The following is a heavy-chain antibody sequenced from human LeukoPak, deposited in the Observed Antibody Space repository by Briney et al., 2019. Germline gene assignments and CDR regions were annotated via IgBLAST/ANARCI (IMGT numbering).Heavy chain of an antibody. CDR2: IYYTGTI. D-gene: IGHD3-3*01. CDR1: GDSISSGSYS. Sequence: PAETLSLTCAVSGDSISSGSYSWSWIRQPPGKGLEWIGYIYYTGTINYNPSLKSRVTISLDTSKNQFSLKLSSVPAADPAVYFSAGGVKILQFLEWLSPRAGMDVWGKGTTVTVSS. CDR3: AGGVKILQFLEWLSPRAGMDV. J-gene: IGHJ6*04. V-gene: IGHV4-30-4*07.